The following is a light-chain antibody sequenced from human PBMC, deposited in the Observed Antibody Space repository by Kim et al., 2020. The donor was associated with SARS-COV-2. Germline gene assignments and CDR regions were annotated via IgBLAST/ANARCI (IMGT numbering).Light chain of an antibody. CDR3: LQHNTYPIT. Sequence: ASVGNGVHLTCRASQEIRNDLGWYQQNPGRAPTRLIYGASSLQSGVPSRFSGSGSGTEFTLTISGVQPEDFATYFCLQHNTYPITFGQGTQLEIK. CDR1: QEIRND. J-gene: IGKJ5*01. CDR2: GAS. V-gene: IGKV1-17*01.